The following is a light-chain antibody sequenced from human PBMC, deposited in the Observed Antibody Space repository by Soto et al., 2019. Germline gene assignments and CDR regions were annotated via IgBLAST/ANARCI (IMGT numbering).Light chain of an antibody. CDR1: QSISSS. CDR3: QQNNSYLGGT. CDR2: DAS. Sequence: DIQMTQSPSTLSASVGDRVTITCRASQSISSSLAWYQQKPGKAPNLLIYDASSLESGVPSRFSGSGSGTDFTLTISSLQPDDFATYSCQQNNSYLGGTFGQGTKVEIK. V-gene: IGKV1-5*01. J-gene: IGKJ1*01.